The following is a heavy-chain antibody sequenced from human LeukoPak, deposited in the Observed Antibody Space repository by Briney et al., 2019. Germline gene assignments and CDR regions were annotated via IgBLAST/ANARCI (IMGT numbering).Heavy chain of an antibody. CDR1: GYIFSDCY. D-gene: IGHD5-24*01. CDR3: AREEMDSNSFDY. CDR2: INPKSGGT. Sequence: ASVKVSCKASGYIFSDCYMHWVRQAPGQGLEWMGWINPKSGGTNYGQKFQGRVTMTRDTSLSTAYMELTRLTSDDTAVYYCAREEMDSNSFDYWGQGTLVTVSS. V-gene: IGHV1-2*02. J-gene: IGHJ4*02.